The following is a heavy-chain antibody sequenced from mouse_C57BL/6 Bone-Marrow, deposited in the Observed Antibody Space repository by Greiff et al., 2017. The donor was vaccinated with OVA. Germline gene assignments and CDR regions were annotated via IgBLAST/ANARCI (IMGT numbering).Heavy chain of an antibody. CDR2: ISSGSSTI. CDR1: GFTFSDYG. Sequence: EVKLMESGGGLVKPGGSLKLSCAASGFTFSDYGMHWVRQAPEKGLEWVAYISSGSSTIYYADTVKGRFTISRDNAKNTLFLQMTSLRSEGTAMYYCARPVVGMDYWGQGTSVTVSS. V-gene: IGHV5-17*01. CDR3: ARPVVGMDY. D-gene: IGHD1-1*01. J-gene: IGHJ4*01.